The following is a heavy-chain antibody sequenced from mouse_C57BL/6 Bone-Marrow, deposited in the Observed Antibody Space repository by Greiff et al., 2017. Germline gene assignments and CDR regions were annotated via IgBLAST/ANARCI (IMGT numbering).Heavy chain of an antibody. V-gene: IGHV1-7*01. D-gene: IGHD1-1*01. CDR2: INPSSGYT. J-gene: IGHJ3*01. CDR1: GYTFTSYW. Sequence: QVQLQQSGAELAKPGASVKLSCKASGYTFTSYWMHWVKQRPGQGLEWIGYINPSSGYTKYTQKFKDKAPLTADKSSSTAYMQLSSLTYGDSAVYYCAREFDYYGSSFAYWGQGTLVTVSA. CDR3: AREFDYYGSSFAY.